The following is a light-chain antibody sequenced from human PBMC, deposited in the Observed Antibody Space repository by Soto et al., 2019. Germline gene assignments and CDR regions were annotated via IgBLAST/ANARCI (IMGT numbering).Light chain of an antibody. CDR3: LQHNTYPP. CDR2: AAS. Sequence: DIQMTQSPSAMSASVGDRITITCRASQGIRNYLAWFQQKPGKVPKRLIYAASCFQSGVPSRFSGSASGTEFTLTISSLQPEDLATYYCLQHNTYPPLGPGTTVDI. CDR1: QGIRNY. J-gene: IGKJ3*01. V-gene: IGKV1-17*03.